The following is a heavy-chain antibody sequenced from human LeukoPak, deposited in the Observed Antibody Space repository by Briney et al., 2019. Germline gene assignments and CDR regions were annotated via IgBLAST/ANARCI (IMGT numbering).Heavy chain of an antibody. D-gene: IGHD2-2*01. J-gene: IGHJ5*02. CDR1: GYTFTSYG. CDR2: ISAYNGNT. V-gene: IGHV1-18*01. Sequence: ASVKVSCKASGYTFTSYGISWVRQAPGQGLEWMGWISAYNGNTNYAQKLQGRVTMTTDTSTSTAYMELRSLRSDDTAMYYCARLKVYSSTSEGGSWFDPWGQGTLVTVSS. CDR3: ARLKVYSSTSEGGSWFDP.